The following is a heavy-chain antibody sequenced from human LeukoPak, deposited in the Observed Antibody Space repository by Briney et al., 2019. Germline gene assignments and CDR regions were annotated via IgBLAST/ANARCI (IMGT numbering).Heavy chain of an antibody. J-gene: IGHJ4*02. Sequence: PSETLSLTCTVSGGSISSYYWSWIRQPPGKGLEWIGYIYYSGNTNYNPSLKSRVTISVDTSKNQFSLNLSSVTAADTAVYYCARGPSSGYGYGWGQGTLVTVSS. CDR2: IYYSGNT. CDR1: GGSISSYY. V-gene: IGHV4-59*01. CDR3: ARGPSSGYGYG. D-gene: IGHD5-18*01.